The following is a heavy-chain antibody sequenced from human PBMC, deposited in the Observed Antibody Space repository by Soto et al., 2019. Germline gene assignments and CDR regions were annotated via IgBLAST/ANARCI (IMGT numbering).Heavy chain of an antibody. CDR2: ITASGGRT. D-gene: IGHD4-17*01. Sequence: EVHLLESGGGLVQPGGSLRLSCTASGFTFGSYAMTWVRQAPGRGLEGVSGITASGGRTYYADSVKSRFTISRDNSKSTLYLQMNSLRAEDTALYYCAKDTRYGDYVRWFDSWGQGNLVTVSS. J-gene: IGHJ5*01. CDR1: GFTFGSYA. V-gene: IGHV3-23*01. CDR3: AKDTRYGDYVRWFDS.